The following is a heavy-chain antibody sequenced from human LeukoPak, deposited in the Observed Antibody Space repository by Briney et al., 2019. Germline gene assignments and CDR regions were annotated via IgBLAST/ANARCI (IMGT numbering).Heavy chain of an antibody. V-gene: IGHV1-69*04. CDR3: ASLIVGATPGNWFDP. D-gene: IGHD1-26*01. Sequence: ASVKVSCKASGGTFSSYAISWVRQAPGQGLEWMGMIIPILGIANYAQKFQGRVTITADKSTSTAYMELSSLRSEDTAVYYCASLIVGATPGNWFDPWGQGTLVTVSS. CDR1: GGTFSSYA. J-gene: IGHJ5*02. CDR2: IIPILGIA.